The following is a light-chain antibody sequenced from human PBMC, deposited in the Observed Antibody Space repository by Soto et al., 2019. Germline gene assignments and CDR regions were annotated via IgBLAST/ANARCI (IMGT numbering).Light chain of an antibody. Sequence: QAVVTQLASVSGSPGQSITISCTGTSSDVGGYNYVSWYQQHPGKAPKLMIYEVSNRPSGVSNRFSGSKSGNTASLTISGLQAEDEADYYCSSYTSSSTPRVFGTGTKVTVL. V-gene: IGLV2-14*01. CDR2: EVS. CDR1: SSDVGGYNY. CDR3: SSYTSSSTPRV. J-gene: IGLJ1*01.